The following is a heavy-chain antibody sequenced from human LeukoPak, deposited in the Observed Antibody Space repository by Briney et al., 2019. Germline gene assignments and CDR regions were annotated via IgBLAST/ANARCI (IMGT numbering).Heavy chain of an antibody. D-gene: IGHD3-9*01. CDR3: AKEREKSYYDILTGYRTFDY. CDR1: GFTFSSYA. Sequence: PGGSLRLSCAASGFTFSSYAMSWVRQAPGKGLEWVSAISGSGGSTYYADSVKDRFTISRDNSKNTLYLQMNSLRAEDTAVYYCAKEREKSYYDILTGYRTFDYWGQGTLVTVSS. V-gene: IGHV3-23*01. J-gene: IGHJ4*02. CDR2: ISGSGGST.